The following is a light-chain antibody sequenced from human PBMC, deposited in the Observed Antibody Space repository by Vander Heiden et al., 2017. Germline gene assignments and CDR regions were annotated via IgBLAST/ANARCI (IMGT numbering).Light chain of an antibody. Sequence: EIVLTQSPGSPSLSPGERATLSCRASQSVSSSYLAWYQQEPRQAPRLLISGASSRATSIPDRFSGSRSATDFTLTISRLEPEEFAVYYCQQYGSSPLVTFGPGTKVDIK. J-gene: IGKJ3*01. CDR1: QSVSSSY. CDR2: GAS. V-gene: IGKV3-20*01. CDR3: QQYGSSPLVT.